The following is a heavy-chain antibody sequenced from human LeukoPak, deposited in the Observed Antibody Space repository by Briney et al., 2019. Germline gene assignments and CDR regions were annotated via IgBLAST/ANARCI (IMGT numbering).Heavy chain of an antibody. CDR3: ARDTVVVITTSHDAFDV. CDR2: ISTRGST. Sequence: SETLSLTCTVSGGSISGYYWSWIRQPAGKGLEWIGRISTRGSTYYKPSLKSRVTMSADTSKNQLSLKLSSVTAADTAVYFCARDTVVVITTSHDAFDVWGQGTMVTVSS. J-gene: IGHJ3*01. CDR1: GGSISGYY. D-gene: IGHD3-22*01. V-gene: IGHV4-4*07.